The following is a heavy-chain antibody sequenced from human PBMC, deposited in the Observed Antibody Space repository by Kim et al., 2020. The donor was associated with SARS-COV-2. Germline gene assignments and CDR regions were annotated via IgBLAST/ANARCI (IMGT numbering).Heavy chain of an antibody. CDR2: TRNKANSYTT. J-gene: IGHJ4*01. V-gene: IGHV3-72*01. D-gene: IGHD3-10*02. Sequence: WGSLRLSCAASGFTFSDHYMDWVRQAPGKGLEWVGRTRNKANSYTTEYAASVKGRFTISRDDSKNSLYLQMTSLQTEDTAVYYCARLLCSGSYYDPFDY. CDR3: ARLLCSGSYYDPFDY. CDR1: GFTFSDHY.